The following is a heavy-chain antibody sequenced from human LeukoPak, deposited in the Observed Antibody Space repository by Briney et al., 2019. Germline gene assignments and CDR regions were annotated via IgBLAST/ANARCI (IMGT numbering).Heavy chain of an antibody. CDR1: GYTFTSYG. V-gene: IGHV1-18*01. D-gene: IGHD3-3*01. J-gene: IGHJ6*02. CDR3: ARAPRDYDFWSGGYYYYYGMDV. Sequence: ASVKVSCKASGYTFTSYGISWVRQAPGQGLEWMGWISAYNGNTNYAQKLQGRVTMTRNTSISTAYMELSSLRSEDTAVYYCARAPRDYDFWSGGYYYYYGMDVWGQGTTVTVSS. CDR2: ISAYNGNT.